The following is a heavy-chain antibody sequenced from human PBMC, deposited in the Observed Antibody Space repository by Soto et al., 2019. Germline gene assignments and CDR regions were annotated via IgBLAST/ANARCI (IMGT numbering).Heavy chain of an antibody. Sequence: QVQLVQSGAEVKKPGASVKVSCKASGYTFTNYGINWVRQAPGQGLEWLGWVSAYNGERRYAQRVQARVIMTTDTSTSTAYMELRRLSSAGTAVSYCSRGTSIPASGDYWGQATLVPASS. CDR1: GYTFTNYG. V-gene: IGHV1-18*01. D-gene: IGHD2-2*02. J-gene: IGHJ4*01. CDR2: VSAYNGER. CDR3: SRGTSIPASGDY.